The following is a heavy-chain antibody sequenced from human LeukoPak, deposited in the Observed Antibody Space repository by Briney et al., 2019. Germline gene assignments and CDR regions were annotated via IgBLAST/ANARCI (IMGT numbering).Heavy chain of an antibody. V-gene: IGHV3-23*05. CDR3: AKDHPSSGWPAFEA. CDR1: GFTVTRYA. J-gene: IGHJ5*02. D-gene: IGHD6-25*01. CDR2: INNNNNP. Sequence: GGSLRLSCAASGFTVTRYAMSWVRQAPGEGLEWVAAINNNNNPYYADSVRGRFAISRDTSGNTVYLQMNNLRAGDTATYYYAKDHPSSGWPAFEAWGQGTLVTVSS.